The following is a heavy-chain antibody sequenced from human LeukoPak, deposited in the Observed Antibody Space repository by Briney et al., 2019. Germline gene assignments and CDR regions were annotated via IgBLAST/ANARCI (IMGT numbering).Heavy chain of an antibody. V-gene: IGHV1-2*02. CDR2: INPTSGDT. D-gene: IGHD6-13*01. CDR3: ALIAAAGTEWVYFDY. Sequence: GASVKVSCKASGYTFTGYYIHWVRQAPGQGLEWMGWINPTSGDTNYAQKFQGRVTMTRDTSISTAYMELSRLRSDDTAVYYCALIAAAGTEWVYFDYWGQGTLVTVSS. J-gene: IGHJ4*02. CDR1: GYTFTGYY.